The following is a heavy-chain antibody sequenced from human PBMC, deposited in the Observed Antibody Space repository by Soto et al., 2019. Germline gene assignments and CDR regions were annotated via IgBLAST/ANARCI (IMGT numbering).Heavy chain of an antibody. CDR3: VGSNVASA. CDR1: GFTFSSYA. D-gene: IGHD2-8*01. CDR2: ISYDGTNK. V-gene: IGHV3-30-3*01. Sequence: QPGGSLRLSCAASGFTFSSYAMHWVRQAPGKGLDWVAVISYDGTNKFCADSVKGRFTMSRDNAKNSLYLQMNSLRVEDTGLYYCVGSNVASAWGQGTLVTVSS. J-gene: IGHJ5*02.